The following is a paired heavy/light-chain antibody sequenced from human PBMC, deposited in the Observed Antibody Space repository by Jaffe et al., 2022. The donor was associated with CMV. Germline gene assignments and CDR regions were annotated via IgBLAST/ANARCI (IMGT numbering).Heavy chain of an antibody. CDR2: ITASGAST. V-gene: IGHV3-23*04. Sequence: EVQLVESGGGLVQPGGSLKLSCAASGFNFTKYPMTWVRQAPGKAPEWVSGITASGASTFYTDSVKGRFTVSRDNSKNRVSLQMNSLRAEDTAIYYCAKDYRRAVTDLGGFDSWGQGTLVTVSS. J-gene: IGHJ4*02. CDR1: GFNFTKYP. D-gene: IGHD2-21*02. CDR3: AKDYRRAVTDLGGFDS.
Light chain of an antibody. CDR3: GAWETSVSLYV. CDR2: DND. J-gene: IGLJ1*01. V-gene: IGLV1-51*01. CDR1: RSNIGLNP. Sequence: QSVLTQPPSVSAAPGQKVTISCSGSRSNIGLNPVSWYQQFPGTAPKLLTYDNDKRPSGIPDRFSGSKSGTSATLGITGLQTGDEADYYCGAWETSVSLYVFGTGTKVTVL.